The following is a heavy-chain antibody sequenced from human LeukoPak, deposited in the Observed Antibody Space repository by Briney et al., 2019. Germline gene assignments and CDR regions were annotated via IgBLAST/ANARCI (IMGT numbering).Heavy chain of an antibody. Sequence: GRSLRLSCAASGFTFDDYAMHWVRQAPGKGLVWVSRINSDGSSTSYADSVKGRFTISRDNAKNTLYLQMNSLRAEDTAVYYCARDKVATNTMDVWGKGTTVTISS. CDR2: INSDGSST. V-gene: IGHV3-74*01. D-gene: IGHD5-12*01. CDR1: GFTFDDYA. CDR3: ARDKVATNTMDV. J-gene: IGHJ6*04.